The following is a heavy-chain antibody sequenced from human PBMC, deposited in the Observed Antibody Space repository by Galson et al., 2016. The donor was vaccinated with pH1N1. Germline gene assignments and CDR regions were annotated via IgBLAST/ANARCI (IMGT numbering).Heavy chain of an antibody. CDR1: GGTFNTYT. Sequence: SVKVSCKASGGTFNTYTISWVRQAPGQGLEWMGRILPILGIANYAQKFQGRVTITADKSTSTAYMEVISLRSDDTAVYYCARSAAAVGNAFDMWGQGTKVTVSS. V-gene: IGHV1-69*02. D-gene: IGHD6-13*01. J-gene: IGHJ3*02. CDR3: ARSAAAVGNAFDM. CDR2: ILPILGIA.